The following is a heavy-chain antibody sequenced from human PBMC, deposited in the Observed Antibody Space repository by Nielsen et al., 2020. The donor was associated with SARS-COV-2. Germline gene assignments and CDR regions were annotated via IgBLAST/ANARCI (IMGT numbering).Heavy chain of an antibody. J-gene: IGHJ3*02. CDR2: ISWNSGSI. D-gene: IGHD3-10*01. CDR3: AKLWFGEDAFDI. Sequence: SLKISCAASGFTFDDYAMHWVRQAPGKGLEWVSGISWNSGSIGYADSVKGRFTISRDNAKNSLYLQMNSLRAEDTALYYCAKLWFGEDAFDIWGQGTMVTVSS. V-gene: IGHV3-9*01. CDR1: GFTFDDYA.